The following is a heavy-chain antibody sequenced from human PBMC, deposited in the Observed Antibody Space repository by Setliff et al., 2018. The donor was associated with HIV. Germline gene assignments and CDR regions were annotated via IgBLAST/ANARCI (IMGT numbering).Heavy chain of an antibody. J-gene: IGHJ4*02. V-gene: IGHV1-3*01. CDR2: INAGNGNT. Sequence: ASVKVSCKASGYTFTRRAIHWVRQAPGQGLEWMGWINAGNGNTKYSQKFQGRVTITRDTSASTAYMELSSLRYEDTAVYYCARRADYSDSSGYYYYFDYWGQGTLVTSPQ. CDR1: GYTFTRRA. D-gene: IGHD3-22*01. CDR3: ARRADYSDSSGYYYYFDY.